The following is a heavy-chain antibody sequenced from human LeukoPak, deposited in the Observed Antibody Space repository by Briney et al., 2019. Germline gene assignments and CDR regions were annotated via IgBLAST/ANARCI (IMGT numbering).Heavy chain of an antibody. V-gene: IGHV3-74*01. J-gene: IGHJ4*02. Sequence: PGGSPRLSCAASGFTFSSYWMHWVRQAPGKGLVWVSRINSDGSSTSYAGSVKGRFTISRDNAKNTLYLQMNSLRAEDTAVYYCASGVYDYVWGSYRYTSFFDYWGQGTLVTVSS. CDR1: GFTFSSYW. CDR2: INSDGSST. D-gene: IGHD3-16*02. CDR3: ASGVYDYVWGSYRYTSFFDY.